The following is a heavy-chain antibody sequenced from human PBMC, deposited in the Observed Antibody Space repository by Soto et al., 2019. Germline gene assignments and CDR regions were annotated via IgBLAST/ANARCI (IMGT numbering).Heavy chain of an antibody. J-gene: IGHJ2*01. CDR3: AREVHDSSGEYWYFDL. CDR2: IIPIFGTA. CDR1: GGTFSSYA. D-gene: IGHD3-22*01. Sequence: QVQLVQSGAEVKKPGSSVKVSCKASGGTFSSYAISWVQQAPGQGLEWMGGIIPIFGTANYAQKFQGRVTITADESTSTAYMELSSLRSEDTAVYYCAREVHDSSGEYWYFDLWGRGTLVTVSS. V-gene: IGHV1-69*01.